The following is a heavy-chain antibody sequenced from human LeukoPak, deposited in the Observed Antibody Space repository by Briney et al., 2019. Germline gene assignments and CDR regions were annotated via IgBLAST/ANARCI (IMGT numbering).Heavy chain of an antibody. CDR2: IYTSGST. J-gene: IGHJ4*02. V-gene: IGHV4-4*07. Sequence: SETLSLTCTVSGGSISSYYWSWNRQPAGKGLEWIGRIYTSGSTNYNPSLKSRVTMSVDTSKNQFSLKLSSVTAADTAVYYCARAAPMVRGAEYYFDYWGQGTLVTVSS. D-gene: IGHD3-10*01. CDR1: GGSISSYY. CDR3: ARAAPMVRGAEYYFDY.